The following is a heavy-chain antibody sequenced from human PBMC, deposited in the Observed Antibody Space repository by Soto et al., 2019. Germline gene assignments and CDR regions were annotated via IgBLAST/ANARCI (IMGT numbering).Heavy chain of an antibody. J-gene: IGHJ6*02. D-gene: IGHD3-3*01. V-gene: IGHV1-8*01. CDR2: MNPNSGNT. CDR1: GYTFTSYD. Sequence: AASVKVSCKASGYTFTSYDINWVRQATGQGLEWMGWMNPNSGNTGYAQKFQGRVTMTRNTSISTAYMELSSLRSEDTAVYYCARSFGVVTSYYYYYGMDVWGQGTTVTVSS. CDR3: ARSFGVVTSYYYYYGMDV.